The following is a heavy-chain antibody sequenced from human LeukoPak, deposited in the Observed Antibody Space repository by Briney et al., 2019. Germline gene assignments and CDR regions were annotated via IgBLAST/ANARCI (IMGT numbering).Heavy chain of an antibody. J-gene: IGHJ6*02. CDR1: GFTFSDHY. CDR2: TRNKAKSYTT. D-gene: IGHD1-7*01. V-gene: IGHV3-72*01. Sequence: QTGGSLRLSCAASGFTFSDHYMDWVRQAPGKGLEWVGRTRNKAKSYTTEYAATVKGRFTISRDDSKNSLYLQMNSLKTEDTAVYYCARGSLNWKYLFVGMGVWGQGTTVTVSS. CDR3: ARGSLNWKYLFVGMGV.